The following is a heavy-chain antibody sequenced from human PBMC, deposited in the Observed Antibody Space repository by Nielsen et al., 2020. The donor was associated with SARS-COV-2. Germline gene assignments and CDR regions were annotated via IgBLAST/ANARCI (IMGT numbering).Heavy chain of an antibody. CDR3: ARVSVAGFDY. CDR2: INAGSGNT. J-gene: IGHJ4*02. Sequence: ASVKVSCKASGYTFTSYAMHWVRQAPGQRLEWMGWINAGSGNTKYSQKFQGRVTITRDTSASTAYMELSSLRSEDTAVYYCARVSVAGFDYWGQGTLVTVSS. V-gene: IGHV1-3*01. CDR1: GYTFTSYA. D-gene: IGHD6-19*01.